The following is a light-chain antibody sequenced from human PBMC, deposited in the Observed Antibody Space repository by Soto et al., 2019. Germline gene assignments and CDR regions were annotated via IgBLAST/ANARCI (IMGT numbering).Light chain of an antibody. Sequence: QSVLTQPPSVSAAPRQTVTISCSGSRSNVGINYVAWYQQLPGAAPKLLIYDTNKRPSGIPDRFSGSKSGTSATLDITGLQTGDEADYYCVTWDNTLTAVVFGGGTTLTVL. CDR3: VTWDNTLTAVV. J-gene: IGLJ2*01. CDR2: DTN. V-gene: IGLV1-51*01. CDR1: RSNVGINY.